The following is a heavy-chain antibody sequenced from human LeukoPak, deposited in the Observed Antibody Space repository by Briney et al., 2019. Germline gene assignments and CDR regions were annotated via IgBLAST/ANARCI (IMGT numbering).Heavy chain of an antibody. CDR2: IIPIFASA. CDR1: GASFSNYA. CDR3: AGIPVFGVVLHQEPV. Sequence: SVKVSCKASGASFSNYAISWVRQAPGQGLEWMGGIIPIFASANYAQKFQGRLTITADISTNTVYMELSSLRFDDTAVYFCAGIPVFGVVLHQEPVWGKGTTVTVSS. J-gene: IGHJ6*03. D-gene: IGHD3-3*01. V-gene: IGHV1-69*06.